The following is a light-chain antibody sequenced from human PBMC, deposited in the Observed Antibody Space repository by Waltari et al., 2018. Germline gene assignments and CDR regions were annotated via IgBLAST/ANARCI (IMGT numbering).Light chain of an antibody. V-gene: IGLV2-23*02. Sequence: QSALTQPASVSGSPAQSITISCTGSSSDVGNYNLVSWYQHHPGQAPKLIIFEVNQRPSGVSNRFSGSKSGNTASLTISGLQAEDEADYHCCSYAGNSIYVFGTGTKVTVL. J-gene: IGLJ1*01. CDR2: EVN. CDR1: SSDVGNYNL. CDR3: CSYAGNSIYV.